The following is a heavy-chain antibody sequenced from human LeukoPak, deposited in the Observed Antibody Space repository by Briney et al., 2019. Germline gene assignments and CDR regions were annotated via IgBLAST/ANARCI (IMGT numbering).Heavy chain of an antibody. Sequence: GGSLRLSCAASGFTFTNYAMSWVRQAPGQGLEWVSSITSSGGSTYYADSVKGRFTISRDNSKNTPSLQINSLRAEDTAVYYCAKDGRFVEGTTDWGQGTLVTISS. CDR1: GFTFTNYA. J-gene: IGHJ4*02. CDR3: AKDGRFVEGTTD. D-gene: IGHD3-3*01. CDR2: ITSSGGST. V-gene: IGHV3-23*01.